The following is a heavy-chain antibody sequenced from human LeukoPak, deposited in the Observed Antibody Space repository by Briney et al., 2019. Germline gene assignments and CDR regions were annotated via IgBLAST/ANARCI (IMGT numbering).Heavy chain of an antibody. V-gene: IGHV5-51*01. CDR2: IYPGDSDT. CDR1: GYSFTSYW. CDR3: ARRGSGSYESGYYYYYGMDV. J-gene: IGHJ6*02. Sequence: GESLKISCKGSGYSFTSYWIGWVRQMRGKGLEWMGIIYPGDSDTRYSPSFQGQVTISADKSICTAYLQWSSLKASDTAMYYCARRGSGSYESGYYYYYGMDVWGQGTTVTVSS. D-gene: IGHD1-26*01.